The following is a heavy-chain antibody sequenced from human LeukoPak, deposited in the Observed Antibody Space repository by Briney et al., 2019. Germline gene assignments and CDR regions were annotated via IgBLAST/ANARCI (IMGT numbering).Heavy chain of an antibody. D-gene: IGHD6-13*01. CDR2: IKQDGSEK. CDR1: GYTFTSYW. CDR3: ASCRYSSSWQRFDS. Sequence: GGSLRLSCAASGYTFTSYWMSWVRQAPGKGLEWVANIKQDGSEKFYVDSVKVRFTISRDNAKNSLYLQINSLRAEATAVYYCASCRYSSSWQRFDSWGPGTLVVVSS. J-gene: IGHJ4*02. V-gene: IGHV3-7*01.